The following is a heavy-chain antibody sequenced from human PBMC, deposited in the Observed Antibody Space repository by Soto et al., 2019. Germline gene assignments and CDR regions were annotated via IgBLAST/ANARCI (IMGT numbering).Heavy chain of an antibody. J-gene: IGHJ5*02. CDR3: ARSSGGNFGIIIEGSNWFDP. V-gene: IGHV1-46*01. CDR1: GDTFTSYY. D-gene: IGHD3-3*01. Sequence: QVRLVQSGAEVRRPGASVKVSCKAPGDTFTSYYLNWVRQAPGQGLEWMGVINPHGGSTKYAQKFQGRVTMTRDTPRSTVYMELRSLRSDDTAIYYCARSSGGNFGIIIEGSNWFDPWGQGTLVTVAS. CDR2: INPHGGST.